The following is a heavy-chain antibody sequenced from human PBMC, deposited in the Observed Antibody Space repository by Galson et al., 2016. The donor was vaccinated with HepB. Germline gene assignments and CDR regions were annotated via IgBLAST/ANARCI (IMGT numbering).Heavy chain of an antibody. CDR3: ARVASYSDFWSGYYVDY. Sequence: SETLSLTCAVSGGSISSINWWSWVRQPPGKGLESIGSIYYSGSTYYNPSLKSRFTISVDTSKNQFSLKLSSVTAADTAVYYCARVASYSDFWSGYYVDYWGQGTLVTVSS. J-gene: IGHJ4*02. CDR1: GGSISSINW. D-gene: IGHD3-3*01. V-gene: IGHV4-39*01. CDR2: IYYSGST.